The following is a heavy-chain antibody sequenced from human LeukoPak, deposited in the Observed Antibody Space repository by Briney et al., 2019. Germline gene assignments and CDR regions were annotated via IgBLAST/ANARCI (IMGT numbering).Heavy chain of an antibody. Sequence: SVKVSCKASGGTFSSYAISWVRQPPGQGLEWMGRIIPIFGTANYAQKFQGRVTITTDESTSTAYMELSSLRSEDTAVYYCARDPLSDPPGDYWGQGTLVTVSS. CDR2: IIPIFGTA. V-gene: IGHV1-69*05. J-gene: IGHJ4*02. CDR3: ARDPLSDPPGDY. CDR1: GGTFSSYA.